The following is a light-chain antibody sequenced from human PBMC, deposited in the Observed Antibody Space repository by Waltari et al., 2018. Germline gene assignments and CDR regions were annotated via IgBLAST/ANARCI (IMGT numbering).Light chain of an antibody. V-gene: IGLV2-11*01. CDR1: SSAVGGYNY. Sequence: QSALTQPRSVSGSPGQSVTISCTGTSSAVGGYNYVSWYQQHPGKAPKVIIFDVSKRPSGVPDRFSGSKSGNTASLTISGLQAEDEADYHCCSYAGTYTFVVFGGGTKLTVL. J-gene: IGLJ2*01. CDR3: CSYAGTYTFVV. CDR2: DVS.